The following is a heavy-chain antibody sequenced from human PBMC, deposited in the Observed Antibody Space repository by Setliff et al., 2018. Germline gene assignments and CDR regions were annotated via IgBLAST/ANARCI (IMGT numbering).Heavy chain of an antibody. CDR3: ARDDTYDFWGGHGHPDS. V-gene: IGHV4-4*02. J-gene: IGHJ4*02. CDR2: IYHTEST. D-gene: IGHD3-3*01. CDR1: SGSISYNNW. Sequence: SETLSLTCAVSSGSISYNNWWTWVRQPPGKGLEWIGEIYHTESTNYNPSLKSRVTISLDKSKNQFSLELSSVTAADTAVYYCARDDTYDFWGGHGHPDSWGQGILVTVSS.